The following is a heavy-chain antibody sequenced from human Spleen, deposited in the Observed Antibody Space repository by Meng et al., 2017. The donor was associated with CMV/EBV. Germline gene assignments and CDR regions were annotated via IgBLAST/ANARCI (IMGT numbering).Heavy chain of an antibody. V-gene: IGHV4-59*01. D-gene: IGHD6-19*01. J-gene: IGHJ4*02. CDR1: GGSITNYY. Sequence: LTCTVSGGSITNYYCSWIRQPPGKRLEWIGYIYYSGSTKYNPSLKSRVTISVDASKNQFSLKLNSVTAADTAVYYCARVSQSGWYNDYWGPGTLVTVSS. CDR2: IYYSGST. CDR3: ARVSQSGWYNDY.